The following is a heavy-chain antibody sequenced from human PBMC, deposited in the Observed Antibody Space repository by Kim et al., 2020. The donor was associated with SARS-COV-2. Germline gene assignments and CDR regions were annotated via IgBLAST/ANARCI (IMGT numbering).Heavy chain of an antibody. Sequence: YAQKFQGRVTISRDTSITTAYMDLSRLRSDDAAVYYCAREADYSNSHDYWGQGTLVTVSS. J-gene: IGHJ4*02. V-gene: IGHV1-2*02. D-gene: IGHD4-4*01. CDR3: AREADYSNSHDY.